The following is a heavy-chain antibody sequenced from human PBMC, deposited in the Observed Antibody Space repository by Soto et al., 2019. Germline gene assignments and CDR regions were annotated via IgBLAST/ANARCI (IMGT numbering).Heavy chain of an antibody. D-gene: IGHD3-9*01. CDR2: IYYSGST. CDR1: GGSISSGGYY. V-gene: IGHV4-31*03. CDR3: ARGEFLSGYPPGRVWFDP. J-gene: IGHJ5*02. Sequence: QVQLQESGPGLVKPSQTLSLTCTVSGGSISSGGYYWSWIRQHPGKGREGIGYIYYSGSTYNPSLKSRVTISVGTSKNQFSLKLSSVTAADTAVYYCARGEFLSGYPPGRVWFDPWGQGTLVTVSS.